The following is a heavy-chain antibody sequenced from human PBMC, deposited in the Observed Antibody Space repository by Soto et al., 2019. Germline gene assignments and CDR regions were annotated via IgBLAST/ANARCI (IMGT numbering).Heavy chain of an antibody. CDR1: GDSVSSGSYY. J-gene: IGHJ6*02. CDR3: ARTSAAGKYYYGMDV. CDR2: IYDSGTT. D-gene: IGHD6-13*01. V-gene: IGHV4-61*01. Sequence: PSETLSLTCTVSGDSVSSGSYYWSWMRQPPGKGLEWIGCIYDSGTTNYNPSLKSRVTVSIDTSKNQFSLKLSSVTAADTALYYCARTSAAGKYYYGMDVWGQGTTVTVSS.